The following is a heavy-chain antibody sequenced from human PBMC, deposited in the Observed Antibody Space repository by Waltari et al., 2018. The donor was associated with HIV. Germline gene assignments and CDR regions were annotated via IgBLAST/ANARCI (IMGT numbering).Heavy chain of an antibody. V-gene: IGHV3-74*01. D-gene: IGHD6-13*01. CDR3: TRETAAAGTILFDY. J-gene: IGHJ4*02. Sequence: EVQLVESGGGLVQPGGSLRLSCAASGFTFSSYWMHWVRQAPGKGLVWVSRMKGDGSSTIYADSVKGRFTTSRDNAKNTLYLQMSSLRAEDAAVYYCTRETAAAGTILFDYWGQGTLVTVSS. CDR1: GFTFSSYW. CDR2: MKGDGSST.